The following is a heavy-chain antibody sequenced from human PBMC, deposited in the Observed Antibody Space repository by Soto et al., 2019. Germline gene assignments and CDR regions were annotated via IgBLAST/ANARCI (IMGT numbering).Heavy chain of an antibody. D-gene: IGHD6-13*01. CDR2: ISSSSSYI. J-gene: IGHJ4*02. CDR3: AGAMYSSSWYFDY. Sequence: GGSLRLSCAASGFTFSSYSMNWVRQAPGKGLEWVSSISSSSSYIYYADSVKGRFTISRDNAKNSLYLQMNSLRAEDTDVYSCAGAMYSSSWYFDYWGQGTLVTVSS. V-gene: IGHV3-21*01. CDR1: GFTFSSYS.